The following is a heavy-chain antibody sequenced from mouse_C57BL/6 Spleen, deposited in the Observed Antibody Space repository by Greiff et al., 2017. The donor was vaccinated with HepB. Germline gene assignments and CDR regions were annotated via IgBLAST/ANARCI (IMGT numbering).Heavy chain of an antibody. CDR3: ARSLYYAMDY. CDR1: GYTFTSYG. J-gene: IGHJ4*01. Sequence: QVHVKQSGAELARPGASVKLSCKASGYTFTSYGISWVKQRTGQGLEWIGEIYPRSGNTYYNEKFKGKATLTADKSSSTAYMQLNSLTSEDSAVYFCARSLYYAMDYWGQGTSVTVSS. CDR2: IYPRSGNT. V-gene: IGHV1-81*01.